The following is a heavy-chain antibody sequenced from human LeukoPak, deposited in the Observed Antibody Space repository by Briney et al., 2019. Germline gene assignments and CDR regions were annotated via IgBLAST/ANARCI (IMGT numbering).Heavy chain of an antibody. D-gene: IGHD2-8*01. Sequence: PGGSLRLSCAASGFTFIRYAMSWGRQAPGKGLEWVSGISGSGDTTYYADPVKGRFAIAIDNSKNTLYLQMNSLRAEDTAVYYCAKDFGDCSNGVCYGKPFDYWGQGTLVTASS. J-gene: IGHJ4*02. CDR1: GFTFIRYA. CDR2: ISGSGDTT. CDR3: AKDFGDCSNGVCYGKPFDY. V-gene: IGHV3-23*01.